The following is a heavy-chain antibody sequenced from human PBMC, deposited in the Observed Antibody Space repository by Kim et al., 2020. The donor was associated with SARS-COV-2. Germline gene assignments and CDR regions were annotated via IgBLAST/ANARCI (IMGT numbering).Heavy chain of an antibody. J-gene: IGHJ4*02. D-gene: IGHD5-12*01. Sequence: YAVSVKSRITINPDTSKNQFSLHLNSVTPEDTAVYFCARAAGYDSRGVDYWGQGTLVTVSS. V-gene: IGHV6-1*01. CDR3: ARAAGYDSRGVDY.